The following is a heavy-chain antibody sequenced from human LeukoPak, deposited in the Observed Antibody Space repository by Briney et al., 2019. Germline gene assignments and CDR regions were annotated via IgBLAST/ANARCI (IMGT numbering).Heavy chain of an antibody. CDR2: MNPNSGNT. CDR1: GYTFTGYY. D-gene: IGHD3-16*02. Sequence: ASVKVSCKASGYTFTGYYMHWVRQAPGQGLEWMGWMNPNSGNTGYAQKFQGRVTMTRNTSISTAYMELSSLRSEDTAVYYCARANYDYVWGSYRYTGFYEGIANYFDYWGQGTLVTVSS. V-gene: IGHV1-8*02. CDR3: ARANYDYVWGSYRYTGFYEGIANYFDY. J-gene: IGHJ4*02.